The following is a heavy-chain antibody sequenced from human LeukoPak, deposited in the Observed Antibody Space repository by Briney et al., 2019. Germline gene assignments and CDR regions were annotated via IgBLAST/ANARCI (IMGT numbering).Heavy chain of an antibody. J-gene: IGHJ4*02. D-gene: IGHD3-10*01. CDR2: ISYDGSNK. V-gene: IGHV3-30*04. CDR3: ARDPSMVRGVMPFDY. CDR1: GFTFNTYA. Sequence: PGRSLRLSCAASGFTFNTYAMHWVRQGPGKGLEWVATISYDGSNKFYADFVKGRFTISRDNSKNTLYLQMNSLRAEDTAVFYCARDPSMVRGVMPFDYWGQGTLVTVSS.